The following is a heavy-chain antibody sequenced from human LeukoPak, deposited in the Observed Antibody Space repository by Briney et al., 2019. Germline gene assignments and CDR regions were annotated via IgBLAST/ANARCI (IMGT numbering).Heavy chain of an antibody. CDR1: GGTFSSYA. V-gene: IGHV1-69*13. D-gene: IGHD2-2*01. J-gene: IGHJ4*02. CDR3: ASPQLDCSRTSCRYYFDY. CDR2: IIPIFGTA. Sequence: SVKVSCKASGGTFSSYAISWVRQAPGQGLEWMGGIIPIFGTANYAQKFQGRVTITADESTSTAYMELSSLRSEDTAVYYCASPQLDCSRTSCRYYFDYWGQGTLVTVSS.